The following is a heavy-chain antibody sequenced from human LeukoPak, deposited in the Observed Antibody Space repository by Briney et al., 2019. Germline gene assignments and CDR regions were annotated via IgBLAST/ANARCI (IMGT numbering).Heavy chain of an antibody. Sequence: PSETLSLTCTVSGGSISSYYWSWIRQPPGKGLEWIGYIYYSGSTNYNPSLKSRVTISVDTSKNQFSLKLSSVTAADTAVYYRARGILRFLEWPRTQPGGSWFDPWGQGTLVTVSS. CDR3: ARGILRFLEWPRTQPGGSWFDP. CDR1: GGSISSYY. J-gene: IGHJ5*02. D-gene: IGHD3-3*01. V-gene: IGHV4-59*01. CDR2: IYYSGST.